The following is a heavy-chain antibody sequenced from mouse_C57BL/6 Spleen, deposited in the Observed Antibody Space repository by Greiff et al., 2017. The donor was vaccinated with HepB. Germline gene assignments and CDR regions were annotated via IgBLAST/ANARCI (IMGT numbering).Heavy chain of an antibody. CDR3: VRHGAVVAFDY. CDR2: IRSKSNNYAT. CDR1: GFSFNTYA. Sequence: AGGLVQPKGSLKLSCAASGFSFNTYAMNWVRQAPGKGLEWVARIRSKSNNYATYYADSVKDRFTISRDDSESMLYLQMNNLKTEDTAMYYCVRHGAVVAFDYWGQGTTLTVSS. J-gene: IGHJ2*01. D-gene: IGHD1-1*01. V-gene: IGHV10-1*01.